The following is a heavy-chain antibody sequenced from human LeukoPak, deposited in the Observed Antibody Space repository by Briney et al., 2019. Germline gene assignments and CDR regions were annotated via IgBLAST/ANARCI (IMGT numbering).Heavy chain of an antibody. J-gene: IGHJ4*02. CDR1: GFTFDDYG. Sequence: GGSLRLSCAASGFTFDDYGMSRVRQAPGKGLEWVSNINRNGGNTAYADSVKGRFTISRDNAKNSLYLQMNSLRAEDTALYYCARDHGAIALTNYLDYWGQGTLVTVSS. CDR3: ARDHGAIALTNYLDY. CDR2: INRNGGNT. D-gene: IGHD1-1*01. V-gene: IGHV3-20*04.